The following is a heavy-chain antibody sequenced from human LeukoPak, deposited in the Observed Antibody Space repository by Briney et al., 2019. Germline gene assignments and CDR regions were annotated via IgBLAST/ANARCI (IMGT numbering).Heavy chain of an antibody. V-gene: IGHV3-23*01. D-gene: IGHD3-22*01. CDR1: GFTFRSYA. CDR3: VKGLEDRHDSSGYYCNWFDP. J-gene: IGHJ5*02. Sequence: GGSLRLSCAASGFTFRSYAMSWVRQAPGKGLEWVSTINGNGARTYYADSVKGRFTTSRDNSKNTLSVQINSLRAEDTAIYYCVKGLEDRHDSSGYYCNWFDPWGQGTLVTVSS. CDR2: INGNGART.